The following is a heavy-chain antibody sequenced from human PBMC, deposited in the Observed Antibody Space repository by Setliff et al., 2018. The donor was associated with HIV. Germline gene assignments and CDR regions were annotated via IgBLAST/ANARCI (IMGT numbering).Heavy chain of an antibody. CDR3: ATDSPSFY. CDR1: GFTFGSYA. J-gene: IGHJ4*02. V-gene: IGHV3-33*08. CDR2: IRYDGSNT. Sequence: LRLSCAPSGFTFGSYAMSWVRQAPGKELEWVSVIRYDGSNTYYVDSVKGRFTISRDNAKNSLYLQMKSLRAEDTALYYCATDSPSFYWGQGTLVTVSS. D-gene: IGHD2-2*01.